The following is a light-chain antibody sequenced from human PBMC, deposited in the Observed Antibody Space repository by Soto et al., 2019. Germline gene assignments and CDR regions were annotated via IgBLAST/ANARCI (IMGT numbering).Light chain of an antibody. V-gene: IGKV3-11*01. CDR3: QQRSSWPIT. Sequence: EIVLTQSPATLSLSPGEGATLSCRASQSVGSYLAWYQQKPGQAPRLLIYDASDRATAIPPRFSGSGSGTDFTLTISSLEPEDFAVYYCQQRSSWPITFGQGTRLEI. J-gene: IGKJ5*01. CDR2: DAS. CDR1: QSVGSY.